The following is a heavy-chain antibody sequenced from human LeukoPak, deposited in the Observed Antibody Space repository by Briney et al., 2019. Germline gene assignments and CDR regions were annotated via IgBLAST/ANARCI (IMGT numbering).Heavy chain of an antibody. J-gene: IGHJ4*02. Sequence: GGSLRLSCAASGFTFSDYYMSWIRQAPGKGLEWVSYISSSGSTIYYADSVKGRFTISRDNAKNSLYLQMNSLRAEDTAVYYCARVGSGYYDSSGSAGNAIDYWGQGTLVTVSS. CDR1: GFTFSDYY. CDR2: ISSSGSTI. V-gene: IGHV3-11*01. D-gene: IGHD3-22*01. CDR3: ARVGSGYYDSSGSAGNAIDY.